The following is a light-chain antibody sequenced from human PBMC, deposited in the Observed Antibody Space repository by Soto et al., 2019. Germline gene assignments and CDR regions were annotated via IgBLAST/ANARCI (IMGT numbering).Light chain of an antibody. V-gene: IGLV2-8*01. CDR2: EVT. Sequence: QSALTQPPAASGYPGQSVTISCTGTSSDVGGYNYVYWYQQHPGKVHKLMIYEVTKRPSGVPDRFSGSKSGNTASLTVSGLKAEDEADYYCISYAGSNILVFGGGTKLTVL. J-gene: IGLJ3*02. CDR1: SSDVGGYNY. CDR3: ISYAGSNILV.